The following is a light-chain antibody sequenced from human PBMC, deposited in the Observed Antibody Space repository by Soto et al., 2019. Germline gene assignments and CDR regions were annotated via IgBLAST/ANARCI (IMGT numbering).Light chain of an antibody. V-gene: IGKV3-20*01. J-gene: IGKJ1*01. CDR3: QQYGTSPRT. Sequence: EIVLTQSPGTLSLSPGERATLSCRASQSGSSSFFAWYQQTPGQAPRLLIHGASSRATGIPDRFSGSGSGPDFTLTISRLEPEDFAVYYCQQYGTSPRTFGQGTKVDIK. CDR1: QSGSSSF. CDR2: GAS.